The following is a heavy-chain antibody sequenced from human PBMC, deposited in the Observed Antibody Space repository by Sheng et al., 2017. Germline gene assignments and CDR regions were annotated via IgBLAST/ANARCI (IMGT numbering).Heavy chain of an antibody. CDR2: ISYDGSNK. V-gene: IGHV3-30*01. D-gene: IGHD6-13*01. CDR1: GFTFSSYA. J-gene: IGHJ4*02. Sequence: QVQLVESGGGVVQPGRSLRLSCAASGFTFSSYAMHWVRQAPGKGLEWVAVISYDGSNKYYADSVKGRFTISRDNSKNTLYLQMNSLRAEDTAVYYCARDRGIAAAGTVYFDYWGQGTLVTVSS. CDR3: ARDRGIAAAGTVYFDY.